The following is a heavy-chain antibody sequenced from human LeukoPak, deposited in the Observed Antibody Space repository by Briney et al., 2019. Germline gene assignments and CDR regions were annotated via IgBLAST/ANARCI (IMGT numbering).Heavy chain of an antibody. J-gene: IGHJ4*02. Sequence: ASVKVSCKASGYIFTNYYMHWVRQAPGQGLEWMGIINPSGGSTTYARKFQGRVTMTRDTSTSTVYMELSSLRSEDTAVYYCARDHGSAYYRAPRHWGQGTLVTVSS. V-gene: IGHV1-46*01. D-gene: IGHD3-10*01. CDR1: GYIFTNYY. CDR3: ARDHGSAYYRAPRH. CDR2: INPSGGST.